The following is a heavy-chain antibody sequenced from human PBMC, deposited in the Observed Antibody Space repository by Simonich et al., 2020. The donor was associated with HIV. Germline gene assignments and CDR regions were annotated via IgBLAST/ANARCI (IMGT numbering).Heavy chain of an antibody. CDR3: ARGAEGATTQSY. J-gene: IGHJ4*02. CDR1: GGSFSGYY. Sequence: QVQPQQWGAGLLKPSETLSLTCAVYGGSFSGYYWSWIRQPPGKGLGWIGEINHSGHTNYNPSLKSRVTISVDTSKNQFSLKLSSVTAADTAVYYCARGAEGATTQSYWGQGTLVTVSS. D-gene: IGHD1-26*01. CDR2: INHSGHT. V-gene: IGHV4-34*01.